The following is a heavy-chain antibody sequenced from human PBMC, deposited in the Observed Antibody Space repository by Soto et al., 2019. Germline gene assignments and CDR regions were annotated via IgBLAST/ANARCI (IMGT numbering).Heavy chain of an antibody. V-gene: IGHV4-34*01. J-gene: IGHJ4*02. CDR3: ARTFGVTTNDY. D-gene: IGHD4-17*01. CDR1: GGSFSGYY. Sequence: QVQLQQWGAGLLKPSETMSLTCAVYGGSFSGYYWSWIRQPPGKGLEWIGEINPSGSTNYNPSLKSRRTISVDTSKNQSSLKLSSVTAADTAVYYCARTFGVTTNDYWGQGTLVTVSS. CDR2: INPSGST.